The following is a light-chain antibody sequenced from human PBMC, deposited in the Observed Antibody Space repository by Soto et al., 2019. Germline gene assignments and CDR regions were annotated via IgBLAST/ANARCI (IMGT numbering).Light chain of an antibody. CDR2: YAS. CDR1: QSVTNN. J-gene: IGKJ3*01. CDR3: QQRVNWPLFS. Sequence: EIVLTQSPATLSLSPGERATLSCRASQSVTNNLVWYQQKPGQAPRLLIYYASNRATGVPPRFSGSGFGTDFTLTISSLEPEDFAVSYCQQRVNWPLFSFGPGTKLDIK. V-gene: IGKV3-11*01.